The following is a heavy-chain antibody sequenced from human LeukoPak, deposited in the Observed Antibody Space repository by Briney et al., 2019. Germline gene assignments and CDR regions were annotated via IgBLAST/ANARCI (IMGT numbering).Heavy chain of an antibody. Sequence: GRSLRLSCAPSGFTPSSYGMHWVRQAPGKGLEWGAVIWYDGSNKYYADSVKGRFTISRDNSKNTLYLQINSLRADDTAVYYCARGRAEQWLAPNYYYGMDGWGKGTTVTVSS. D-gene: IGHD6-19*01. V-gene: IGHV3-33*01. CDR2: IWYDGSNK. CDR3: ARGRAEQWLAPNYYYGMDG. CDR1: GFTPSSYG. J-gene: IGHJ6*04.